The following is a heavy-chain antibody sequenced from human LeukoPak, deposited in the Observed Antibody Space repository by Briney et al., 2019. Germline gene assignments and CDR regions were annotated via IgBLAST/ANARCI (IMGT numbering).Heavy chain of an antibody. D-gene: IGHD3-3*01. J-gene: IGHJ3*02. CDR1: GFIFSSYW. Sequence: PGGSLRLSCVASGFIFSSYWMSWVRQAPGKGLEWVANIKDDGNEQYYVDSVRGRFTIFRDNAKNSLYLQVNSLRAEDTAMHYCARDPYFDAFDMWGQGTMVTVSS. V-gene: IGHV3-7*01. CDR3: ARDPYFDAFDM. CDR2: IKDDGNEQ.